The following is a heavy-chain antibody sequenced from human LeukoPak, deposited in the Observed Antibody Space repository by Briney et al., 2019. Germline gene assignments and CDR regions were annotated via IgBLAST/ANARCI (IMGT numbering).Heavy chain of an antibody. CDR1: GFTFSNYW. Sequence: GGSLRLSRAAAGFTFSNYWMSWVRQAPGKGLVCVSRINSDGSRRNHGDHVKGRFTISRDNAKNTLHLEMTSLRAEDTAVYYCARGGPDSSDYSSLFDYWGRGILVTVSS. J-gene: IGHJ4*02. CDR3: ARGGPDSSDYSSLFDY. D-gene: IGHD3-22*01. CDR2: INSDGSRR. V-gene: IGHV3-74*01.